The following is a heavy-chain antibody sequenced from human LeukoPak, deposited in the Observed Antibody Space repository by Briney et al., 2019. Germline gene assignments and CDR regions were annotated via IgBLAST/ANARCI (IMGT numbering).Heavy chain of an antibody. CDR2: IIPILGIA. Sequence: SVKVSCKAPGGTFSSYAISWVRQAPGQGLEWMGRIIPILGIANYAQKFQGRVTITADKSTSTAYMELSSLRSEDTAVYYCARARKGCSSTSCYAVIYYGMDVWGQGTTVTVSS. V-gene: IGHV1-69*04. J-gene: IGHJ6*02. CDR1: GGTFSSYA. CDR3: ARARKGCSSTSCYAVIYYGMDV. D-gene: IGHD2-2*01.